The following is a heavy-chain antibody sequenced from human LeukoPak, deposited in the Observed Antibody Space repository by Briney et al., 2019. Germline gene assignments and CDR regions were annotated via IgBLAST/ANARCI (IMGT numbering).Heavy chain of an antibody. CDR1: GFTFSNYW. CDR3: TRINYG. J-gene: IGHJ4*02. Sequence: GGSLRLSCTTSGFTFSNYWIHWIRQAPGMGLVWVARINTHGTTISYADFVEGRFTISRDNAKNTLYLQMNSLRVEDTAVYYCTRINYGWGQGTLVTVSS. V-gene: IGHV3-74*01. CDR2: INTHGTTI. D-gene: IGHD3-16*01.